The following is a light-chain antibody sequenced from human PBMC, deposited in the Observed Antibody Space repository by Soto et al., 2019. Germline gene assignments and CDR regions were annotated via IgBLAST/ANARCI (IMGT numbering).Light chain of an antibody. CDR1: SSDVGDY. J-gene: IGLJ2*01. CDR2: EVS. V-gene: IGLV2-14*01. Sequence: QSALTQPASVSGSPGQSITISCTGTSSDVGDYVSWYQQHPGKAPKLIIYEVSGRPSGVSTRFSGYKSGNTASLTISGLQAEDEAYYCSSYTSSSTLVFGGGTKLTVL. CDR3: SSYTSSSTLV.